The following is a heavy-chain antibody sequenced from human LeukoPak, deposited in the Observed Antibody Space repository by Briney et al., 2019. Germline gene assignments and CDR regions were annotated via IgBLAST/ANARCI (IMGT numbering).Heavy chain of an antibody. Sequence: PSEPLFLTCNVSGGSVSSSGYYWNWIRPHPEEGLEWIGYIYYSGTTYYNPPLKSRVTISADTSKNQFSLRLSSVTAADTAVYYCARGDIGGPPGYWGQGTLVTVSS. CDR1: GGSVSSSGYY. V-gene: IGHV4-31*03. D-gene: IGHD4-23*01. CDR3: ARGDIGGPPGY. J-gene: IGHJ4*02. CDR2: IYYSGTT.